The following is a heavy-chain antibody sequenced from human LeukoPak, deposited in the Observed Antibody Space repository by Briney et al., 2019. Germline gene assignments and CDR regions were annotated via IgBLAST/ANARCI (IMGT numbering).Heavy chain of an antibody. D-gene: IGHD3-22*01. Sequence: PGGSLRLSCAASGFTIEDYAMHWVRQAPGKGLEWVSGISWNSGSIGYADSVKGRFTISRDNAKNSLYLQMNSLRAEDMALYYCAKDSGSHYYDSSGTFQHWGQGTLVTVSS. CDR1: GFTIEDYA. CDR2: ISWNSGSI. CDR3: AKDSGSHYYDSSGTFQH. V-gene: IGHV3-9*03. J-gene: IGHJ1*01.